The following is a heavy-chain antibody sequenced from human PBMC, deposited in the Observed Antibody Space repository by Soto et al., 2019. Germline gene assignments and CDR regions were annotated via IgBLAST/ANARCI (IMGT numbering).Heavy chain of an antibody. CDR1: GFTFSDHY. CDR2: IRNKANSYTT. J-gene: IGHJ4*02. Sequence: EVQLVESGGGLVQPGGSLRLSCAASGFTFSDHYMEWVRQAPGKGLEWVGRIRNKANSYTTEYGASVKGRFTISRDDSKNSLSLQMNSLKTEDTAVYYCASAWFGELNYFDGWGQGTLVTVSS. D-gene: IGHD3-10*01. CDR3: ASAWFGELNYFDG. V-gene: IGHV3-72*01.